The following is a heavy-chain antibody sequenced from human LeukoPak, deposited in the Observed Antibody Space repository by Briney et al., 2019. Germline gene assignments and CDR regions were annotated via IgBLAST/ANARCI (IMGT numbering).Heavy chain of an antibody. CDR1: GGSISSSSYY. V-gene: IGHV4-39*07. J-gene: IGHJ6*04. CDR3: ARLEGATVDV. D-gene: IGHD1-26*01. Sequence: SETLSLTCTVSGGSISSSSYYWGWIRQPPGKGLEWIGSTYYSGSTYYNPSLKSRVTISVDTSKNQFSLKLSSVTAADTAVYYCARLEGATVDVWGKGTTVTVSS. CDR2: TYYSGST.